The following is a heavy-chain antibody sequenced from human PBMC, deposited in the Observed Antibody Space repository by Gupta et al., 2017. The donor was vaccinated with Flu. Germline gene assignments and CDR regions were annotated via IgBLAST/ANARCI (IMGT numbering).Heavy chain of an antibody. CDR1: GFTFRSYW. V-gene: IGHV3-74*01. CDR2: INSDGSST. J-gene: IGHJ4*02. D-gene: IGHD2-21*02. CDR3: ARDEKGAYCGVDCYLHY. Sequence: EVQLVESGGGLVQPGGSLRLSCAASGFTFRSYWMHWVRQAPGKGLVWFSRINSDGSSTYYADSVKGRVTISRDNAKNTLYLQMNSLRAEDTAVYYCARDEKGAYCGVDCYLHYWGQGTLVTVSS.